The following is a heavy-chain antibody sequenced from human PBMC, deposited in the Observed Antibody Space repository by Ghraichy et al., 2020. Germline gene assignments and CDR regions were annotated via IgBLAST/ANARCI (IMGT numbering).Heavy chain of an antibody. D-gene: IGHD3-3*01. CDR3: AARPGGDFWSGYYNYYYYYGMDV. V-gene: IGHV1-58*02. CDR1: GFTFTSSA. J-gene: IGHJ6*02. Sequence: SVKVSCKASGFTFTSSAMQWVRQARGQRLEWIGWIVVGSGNTNYAQKFQERVTITRDMSTSTAYMELSSLRSEDTAVYYCAARPGGDFWSGYYNYYYYYGMDVWGQGTTVTVSS. CDR2: IVVGSGNT.